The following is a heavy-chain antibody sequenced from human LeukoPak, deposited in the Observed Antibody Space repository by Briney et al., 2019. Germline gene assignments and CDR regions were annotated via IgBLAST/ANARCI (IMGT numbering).Heavy chain of an antibody. Sequence: GGSLRLSCAASGFTFSPYAMSWVRQAPGKGLEWVSAISGSGGSTYYADSVKGRFTISRDNSKNTLYLQMNSLRAEDTAVYYCAVRGWIQLWLPSYWGQGTLVTVSS. V-gene: IGHV3-23*01. CDR2: ISGSGGST. D-gene: IGHD5-18*01. CDR1: GFTFSPYA. J-gene: IGHJ4*02. CDR3: AVRGWIQLWLPSY.